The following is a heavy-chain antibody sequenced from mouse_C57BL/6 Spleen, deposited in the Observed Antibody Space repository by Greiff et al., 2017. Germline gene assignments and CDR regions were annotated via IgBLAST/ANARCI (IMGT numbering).Heavy chain of an antibody. D-gene: IGHD2-4*01. J-gene: IGHJ2*01. CDR1: GYTFTSYG. CDR3: ARSYDYDEKDYFDY. Sequence: VQLQESGAELARPGASVKLSCKASGYTFTSYGISWVKQRTGQGLEWIGEIYPRSGNTYYNEKFKGKATLTADKSSSTAYMELRSLTSEDSAVYFCARSYDYDEKDYFDYWGQGTTLTVSS. V-gene: IGHV1-81*01. CDR2: IYPRSGNT.